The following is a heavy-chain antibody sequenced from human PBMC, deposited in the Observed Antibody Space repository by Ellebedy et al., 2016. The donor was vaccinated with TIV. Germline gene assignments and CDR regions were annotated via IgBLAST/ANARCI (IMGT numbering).Heavy chain of an antibody. J-gene: IGHJ6*02. CDR1: GYTFTGFY. D-gene: IGHD3-22*01. Sequence: ASVKVSCKTSGYTFTGFYMHWVRQAPGQGLEWMGWINPNSGDTNHAQKFPGRVTMARDTSISTAYMEVNRPTSDDTAVYYCARSMTMIVVVGTREPRFPQPLDVWGQGTTVTVSS. V-gene: IGHV1-2*02. CDR3: ARSMTMIVVVGTREPRFPQPLDV. CDR2: INPNSGDT.